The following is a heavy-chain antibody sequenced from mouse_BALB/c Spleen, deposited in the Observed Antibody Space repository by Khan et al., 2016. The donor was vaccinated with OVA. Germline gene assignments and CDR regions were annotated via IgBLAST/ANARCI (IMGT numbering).Heavy chain of an antibody. D-gene: IGHD1-1*01. J-gene: IGHJ1*01. Sequence: EVQLQESGPGLVKPSQSLSLTCTVTGYSITSDYAWNWIRQFPGNKLEWMGYISYSGSTNFNPSLKSRISITRDTSRNQFFLQLNSVTTEDTATYYCARRYYYGHWYFDVWGAGTTVTVSS. CDR1: GYSITSDYA. CDR3: ARRYYYGHWYFDV. CDR2: ISYSGST. V-gene: IGHV3-2*02.